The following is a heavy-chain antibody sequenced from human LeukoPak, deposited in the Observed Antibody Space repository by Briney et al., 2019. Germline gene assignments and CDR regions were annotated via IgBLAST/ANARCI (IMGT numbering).Heavy chain of an antibody. CDR2: IKPDGSEK. J-gene: IGHJ4*02. CDR1: GFTFNNFW. V-gene: IGHV3-7*01. CDR3: ASDIVIVPGATD. Sequence: QPGGSLRLSCTASGFTFNNFWMSWVRQAPGKGLEWVANIKPDGSEKYYVDSVKGRFTISRDNVNSLVYLQMNSLRAEDTAVYYCASDIVIVPGATDWGQGTLVTVSS. D-gene: IGHD2-2*01.